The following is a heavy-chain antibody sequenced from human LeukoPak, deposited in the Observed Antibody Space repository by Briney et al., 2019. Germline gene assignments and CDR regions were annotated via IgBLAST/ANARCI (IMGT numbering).Heavy chain of an antibody. V-gene: IGHV3-7*03. CDR3: ARDQYDTWSRRGNFDS. Sequence: GGSLRLSCAASGFTFSSYAMSWVRQAPGKGLEWVANIKLDGSEKNYVDSVKGRFTISRDNTKNSLYLQMNSLRVEDTAVFYCARDQYDTWSRRGNFDSWGQGTLVIVSS. J-gene: IGHJ4*02. D-gene: IGHD3-3*01. CDR1: GFTFSSYA. CDR2: IKLDGSEK.